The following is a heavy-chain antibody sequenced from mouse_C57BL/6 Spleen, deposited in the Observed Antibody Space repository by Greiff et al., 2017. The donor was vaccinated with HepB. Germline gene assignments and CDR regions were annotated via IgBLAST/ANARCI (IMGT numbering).Heavy chain of an antibody. Sequence: QVQLQQPGAELVRPGSSVKLSCKASGYTFTSYWMDWVKQRPGQGLEWIGNIYPSDSETHYNQKFKDKATLTVDKSSSTAYMQLSSLTSEDSAVYYGARRGYDYDGYYFDYWGQGTTLTVSS. CDR1: GYTFTSYW. D-gene: IGHD2-4*01. V-gene: IGHV1-61*01. J-gene: IGHJ2*01. CDR2: IYPSDSET. CDR3: ARRGYDYDGYYFDY.